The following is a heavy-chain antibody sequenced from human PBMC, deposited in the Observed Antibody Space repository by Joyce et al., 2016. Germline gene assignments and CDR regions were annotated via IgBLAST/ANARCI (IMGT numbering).Heavy chain of an antibody. V-gene: IGHV5-10-1*01. D-gene: IGHD2-15*01. CDR2: IDATDSYT. J-gene: IGHJ4*02. CDR1: GNNFTNFW. CDR3: ARHSSVEALGY. Sequence: EVQLVQSGAEVKKPGESLMISCQASGNNFTNFWISWVRQMPGKGLDGLGNIDATDSYTDHGPSFQGNITMSLDKSISTAYLRWSSLKASDTAIYYCARHSSVEALGYWGQGTLVTVSS.